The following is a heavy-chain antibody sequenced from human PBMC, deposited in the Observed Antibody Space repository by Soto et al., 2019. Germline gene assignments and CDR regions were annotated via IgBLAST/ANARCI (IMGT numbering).Heavy chain of an antibody. V-gene: IGHV1-18*01. D-gene: IGHD1-26*01. Sequence: QVQLVQSGPEVKKPGASVKVSCEASGYTFTTSGISWVRQAPGQGLEWMGWISTYNGDTNSAQKIQGRVTMTADTSTGTAYMELMSLKSDDTAVYYCARQGSWPYYYYGLDVWGQGTTVTVSS. CDR3: ARQGSWPYYYYGLDV. CDR1: GYTFTTSG. CDR2: ISTYNGDT. J-gene: IGHJ6*02.